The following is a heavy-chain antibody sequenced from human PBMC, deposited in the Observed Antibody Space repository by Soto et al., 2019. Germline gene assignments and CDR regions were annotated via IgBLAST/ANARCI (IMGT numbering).Heavy chain of an antibody. J-gene: IGHJ4*02. Sequence: SVKVXCKASGGTFSSYAISWVRQAPGQGLEWMGGIIPIFGTANYAQKFQGRVTITADESTSTAYMELSSLRSEDTAVYYCARDWDYYDSSGYYSFDYWGQGTLVTVSS. D-gene: IGHD3-22*01. CDR2: IIPIFGTA. CDR3: ARDWDYYDSSGYYSFDY. CDR1: GGTFSSYA. V-gene: IGHV1-69*13.